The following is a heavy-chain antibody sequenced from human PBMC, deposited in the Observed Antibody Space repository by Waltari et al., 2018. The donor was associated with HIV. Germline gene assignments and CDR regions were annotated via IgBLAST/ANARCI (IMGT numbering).Heavy chain of an antibody. CDR1: GGSISSSNW. CDR2: IYHSGST. Sequence: QVQLQESGPGLVKPSGTLSLTCAVPGGSISSSNWWRWLRQPPGKGLEWIGEIYHSGSTNYNPSLKSRVTISVDKSKNQFSLKLSSVTAADTAVYSCARVSHSHYYDTSGHPGFDYWGQGTLVTVSS. J-gene: IGHJ4*02. CDR3: ARVSHSHYYDTSGHPGFDY. V-gene: IGHV4-4*02. D-gene: IGHD3-22*01.